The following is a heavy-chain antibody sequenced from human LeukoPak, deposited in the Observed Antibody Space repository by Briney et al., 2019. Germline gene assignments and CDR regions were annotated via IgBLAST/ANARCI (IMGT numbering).Heavy chain of an antibody. CDR1: GFTLGSYA. J-gene: IGHJ4*02. V-gene: IGHV3-23*01. D-gene: IGHD6-13*01. Sequence: GGSLTLACPASGFTLGSYAMSWVSQVPGKLLEWVAAIISSGGSTYYGGFVKGRFTISRDNYKNTLYQQMNSLRAEDTAVYYCAKDRGIAAAGMVSPHFDYWGQGTLVTVSS. CDR2: IISSGGST. CDR3: AKDRGIAAAGMVSPHFDY.